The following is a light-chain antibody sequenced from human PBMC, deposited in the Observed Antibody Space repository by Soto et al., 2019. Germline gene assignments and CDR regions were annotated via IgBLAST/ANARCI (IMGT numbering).Light chain of an antibody. Sequence: QSALPQPASVSGSPGQSITISCTGTSSDVGGYNYVSWYQQHPGKAPKLMIYDVSNRPSGVSNRFSGSKSGNTASLTISGLQAEDEADYYCSSYTSSSTSRYVFGTGTKVTVL. CDR1: SSDVGGYNY. V-gene: IGLV2-14*01. J-gene: IGLJ1*01. CDR2: DVS. CDR3: SSYTSSSTSRYV.